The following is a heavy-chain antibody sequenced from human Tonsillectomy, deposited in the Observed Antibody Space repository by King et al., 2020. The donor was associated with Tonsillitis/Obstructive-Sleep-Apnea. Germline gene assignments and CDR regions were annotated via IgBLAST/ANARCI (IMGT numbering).Heavy chain of an antibody. Sequence: VQLVESGGGLVQPGGSLRLSCAASGFTFSTYEMNWVRQAPGKGLEWVSYIRSSGSTIYYADSVKGRFTISRDNAKNSLYLQMNSLRAEDTAAYYCARSYASSPFNDAFYISGQGTMVSVSS. CDR1: GFTFSTYE. V-gene: IGHV3-48*03. CDR2: IRSSGSTI. D-gene: IGHD2-2*01. CDR3: ARSYASSPFNDAFYI. J-gene: IGHJ3*02.